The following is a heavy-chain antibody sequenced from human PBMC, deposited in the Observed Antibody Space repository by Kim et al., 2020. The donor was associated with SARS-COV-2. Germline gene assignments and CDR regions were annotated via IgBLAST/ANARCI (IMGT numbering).Heavy chain of an antibody. D-gene: IGHD1-26*01. Sequence: RYHPSFQVQVTVAVDKSINTVYLRWTSMKASDTAIYYCARRGSGNFDYFGYWGQGTLVTVSS. CDR3: ARRGSGNFDYFGY. V-gene: IGHV5-51*01. J-gene: IGHJ4*02.